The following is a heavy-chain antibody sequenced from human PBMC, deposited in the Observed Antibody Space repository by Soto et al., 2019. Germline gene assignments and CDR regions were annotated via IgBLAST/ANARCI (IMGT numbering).Heavy chain of an antibody. V-gene: IGHV3-23*01. CDR3: AKGSIEYSASIDY. J-gene: IGHJ4*02. D-gene: IGHD5-12*01. Sequence: EVQVLESGGDLVQPGGSLRLSCAASGFSFSSYAMVWVRQAPGKGLEWVSVISGRGGSSYFADSVKGRFTISRDNSKNVLSLEMNSLRVEDTAKYFCAKGSIEYSASIDYWGQGTLVLVSS. CDR2: ISGRGGSS. CDR1: GFSFSSYA.